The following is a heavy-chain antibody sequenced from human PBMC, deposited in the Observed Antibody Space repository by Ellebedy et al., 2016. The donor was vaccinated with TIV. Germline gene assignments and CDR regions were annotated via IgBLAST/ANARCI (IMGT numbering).Heavy chain of an antibody. CDR3: VKEGNILTSYYSDLDS. J-gene: IGHJ4*02. CDR2: ISRKSSDM. V-gene: IGHV3-21*05. D-gene: IGHD3-9*01. Sequence: GGSLRLXCVTSAFGLSPFGMNWVRQAPGRGLEWVSYISRKSSDMYYADSVQGRFTISRDDAKNSLYLQMNSLRAEDTAVYHCVKEGNILTSYYSDLDSWGQGTLVTVSS. CDR1: AFGLSPFG.